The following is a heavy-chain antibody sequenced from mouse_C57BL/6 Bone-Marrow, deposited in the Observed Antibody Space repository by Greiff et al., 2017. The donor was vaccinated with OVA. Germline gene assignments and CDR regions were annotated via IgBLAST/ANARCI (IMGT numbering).Heavy chain of an antibody. CDR2: ISSGSSTI. D-gene: IGHD1-1*01. CDR1: GFTFSDYG. V-gene: IGHV5-17*01. CDR3: AMHFIRDYFDY. Sequence: EVKVVESGGGLVKPGGSLKLSCAASGFTFSDYGMHWVRQAPEKGLEWVAYISSGSSTIYYADTVKGRFTIARDNAKNTLCLQMTSLRSEDTAMYYCAMHFIRDYFDYWGQGTTLTVSS. J-gene: IGHJ2*01.